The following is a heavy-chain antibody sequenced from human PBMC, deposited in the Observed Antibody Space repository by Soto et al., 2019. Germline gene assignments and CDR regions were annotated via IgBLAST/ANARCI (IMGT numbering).Heavy chain of an antibody. Sequence: EVQLVESGGGLVQPGGSLRLSCAASGFTFRSYSMNWVRQAPGKGLEWVSYISSSSSTIYYADSVKGRFTISRDNGKKLLYVEMNRLRAEDTGVDYCAGDGQGGGGVNWFDPLGQGTLVTVSS. V-gene: IGHV3-48*01. CDR2: ISSSSSTI. CDR3: AGDGQGGGGVNWFDP. CDR1: GFTFRSYS. J-gene: IGHJ5*02. D-gene: IGHD3-16*01.